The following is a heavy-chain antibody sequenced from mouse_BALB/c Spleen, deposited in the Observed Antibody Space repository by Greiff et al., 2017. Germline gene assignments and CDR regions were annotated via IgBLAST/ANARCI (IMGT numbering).Heavy chain of an antibody. CDR2: ILPGSGST. CDR1: GYTFSSYW. V-gene: IGHV1-9*01. J-gene: IGHJ4*01. CDR3: ARGGFSYAMDY. Sequence: QVQLQQPGAELVKPGASVKLSCKATGYTFSSYWIEWVKQRPGHGLEWIGEILPGSGSTNYNEKFKGKATFTADTSSNTAYMQLSSLTSEDSAVYYCARGGFSYAMDYWGQGTSVTVSS.